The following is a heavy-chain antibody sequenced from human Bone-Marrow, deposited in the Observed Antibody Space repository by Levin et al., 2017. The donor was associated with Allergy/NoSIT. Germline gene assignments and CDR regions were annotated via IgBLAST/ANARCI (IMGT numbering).Heavy chain of an antibody. D-gene: IGHD3-16*01. CDR3: AREPPQVEYVDDVEG. Sequence: GGSLRLSCAASGFIFSSYSMSWVRQAPGKGLEWVSSISSESRHIFYADSVKGRFTISRDNAKNSLYLQMNSLRSDDTAVYYCAREPPQVEYVDDVEGWGQGTLVTVSS. J-gene: IGHJ1*01. V-gene: IGHV3-21*01. CDR2: ISSESRHI. CDR1: GFIFSSYS.